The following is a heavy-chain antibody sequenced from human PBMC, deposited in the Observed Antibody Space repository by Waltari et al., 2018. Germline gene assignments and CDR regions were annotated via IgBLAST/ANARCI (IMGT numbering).Heavy chain of an antibody. V-gene: IGHV4-38-2*01. CDR1: ASSISTDYY. Sequence: QVQLQESGPGLVKPSETLSLICAVSASSISTDYYWGWIRQPPGTGLEWIGNIYHTGSTHYTPSLKRRVTIPVEPSKNQFSLMLRAVTAADTATYYCARSTVTRYFDYWGQGTLITVSS. D-gene: IGHD4-4*01. CDR3: ARSTVTRYFDY. J-gene: IGHJ4*02. CDR2: IYHTGST.